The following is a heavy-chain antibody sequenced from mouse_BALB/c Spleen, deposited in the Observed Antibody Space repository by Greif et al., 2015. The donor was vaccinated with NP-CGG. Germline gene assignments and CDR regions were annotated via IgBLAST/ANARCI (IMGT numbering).Heavy chain of an antibody. V-gene: IGHV6-6*02. CDR1: GFTFSNYW. CDR2: IRLKSNNYAT. Sequence: EVKLMESGGGLVQPGGSMKLSCVASGFTFSNYWMNWVRQSPEKGLEWVAEIRLKSNNYATHYAESVKGRFTISRDDSKSNVYLQMNNLRAEDTGIYYCTPWLGYAMDYWGQGTSVTVSS. J-gene: IGHJ4*01. CDR3: TPWLGYAMDY.